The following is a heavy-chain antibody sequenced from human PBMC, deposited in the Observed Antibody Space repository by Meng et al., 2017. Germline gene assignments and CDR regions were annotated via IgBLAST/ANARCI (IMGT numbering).Heavy chain of an antibody. CDR2: IYYSGST. CDR1: GGSISSSSYY. J-gene: IGHJ5*02. CDR3: ASLRIAVAGINWFDP. V-gene: IGHV4-39*07. D-gene: IGHD6-19*01. Sequence: QLQLQESGPGLVQPSETLSLTCTVSGGSISSSSYYWGWNRQPPGKGLEWIGSIYYSGSTYYNPSLKSRVTISVDTSKNQFSLKLSSVTAADTAVYYCASLRIAVAGINWFDPWGQGTLVTVSS.